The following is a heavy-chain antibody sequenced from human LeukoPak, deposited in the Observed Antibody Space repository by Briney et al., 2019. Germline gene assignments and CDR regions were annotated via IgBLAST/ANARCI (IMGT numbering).Heavy chain of an antibody. CDR2: IHPGDSDA. CDR3: ARLMDV. V-gene: IGHV5-51*01. J-gene: IGHJ6*04. Sequence: GESLKISCKGSGYSFTSYRIGWVRQMPGKGLEWMGIIHPGDSDARYGPSFQGQVTISVEKSISTAYLQWSSLKASDTAMYYCARLMDVWGKGTTVTVSS. CDR1: GYSFTSYR.